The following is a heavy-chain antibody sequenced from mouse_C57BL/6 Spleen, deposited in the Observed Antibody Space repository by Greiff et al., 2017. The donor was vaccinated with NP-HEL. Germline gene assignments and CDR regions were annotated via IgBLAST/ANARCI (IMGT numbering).Heavy chain of an antibody. CDR3: ARHCDYYGSSSFDY. V-gene: IGHV5-6*01. CDR1: GFTFSSYG. J-gene: IGHJ2*01. Sequence: EVQRVESGGDLVKPGGSLKLSCAASGFTFSSYGMSWVRQTPDQRLEWVATISSGGSYTYYPDSVKGRFTISRDNAKNTLYLQRSRLKSEDTAMYYCARHCDYYGSSSFDYWGQGTTLTVSS. CDR2: ISSGGSYT. D-gene: IGHD1-1*01.